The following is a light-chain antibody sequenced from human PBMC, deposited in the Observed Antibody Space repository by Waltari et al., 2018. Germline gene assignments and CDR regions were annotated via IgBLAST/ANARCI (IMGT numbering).Light chain of an antibody. CDR3: QQRSNFGT. J-gene: IGKJ1*01. Sequence: EVVLNPSPATLSLPPGEGAPPPGRASPSLSNFVAWYQHKPGQVPRLPIYDASTRAAGTQARFGGGGYATDFTLTISGLEPEDSAVYYCQQRSNFGTFGQGANVEIK. CDR2: DAS. CDR1: PSLSNF. V-gene: IGKV3-11*01.